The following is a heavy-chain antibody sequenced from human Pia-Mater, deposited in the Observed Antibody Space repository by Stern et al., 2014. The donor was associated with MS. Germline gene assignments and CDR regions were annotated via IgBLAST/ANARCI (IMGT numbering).Heavy chain of an antibody. CDR3: TVGVWNL. J-gene: IGHJ5*02. CDR1: GLTFRKYG. CDR2: IRSEIYGGTT. V-gene: IGHV3-49*03. D-gene: IGHD1-26*01. Sequence: EVQLVESGGGFVQPGRSLRLSCTTSGLTFRKYGMNWFRQTPGKGLQWVGFIRSEIYGGTTEYAAFVKDRFIISRDDSKNITYLQMNSLKNEDTAVYYCTVGVWNLWGQGTLVTVSS.